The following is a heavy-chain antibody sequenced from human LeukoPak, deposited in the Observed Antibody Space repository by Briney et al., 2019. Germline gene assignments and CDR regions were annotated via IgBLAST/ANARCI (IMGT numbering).Heavy chain of an antibody. V-gene: IGHV4-39*07. Sequence: SETLSLTCTVSGGSISSSSYYWGWIRQPPGKGLEWIGSIYYSGGTYYNPSLKSRVTISVDRSKNQFSLKLSSVTAADTAVYYCARIRGATRNFDYWGQGTLVTVSS. J-gene: IGHJ4*02. CDR1: GGSISSSSYY. CDR2: IYYSGGT. CDR3: ARIRGATRNFDY. D-gene: IGHD1-26*01.